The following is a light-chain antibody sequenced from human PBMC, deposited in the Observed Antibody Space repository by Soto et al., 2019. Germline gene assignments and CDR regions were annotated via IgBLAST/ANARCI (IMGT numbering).Light chain of an antibody. Sequence: DIQMTQSPSSVSASVGDTVTITCRASQFINNWVAWYQQKPGKAPNVLIHGASNLQGGVPSRFSGSQFGAEFTLTITNLQPEDFATYFCQQANTFPHTCGQGTKVEIK. CDR3: QQANTFPHT. V-gene: IGKV1D-12*01. CDR1: QFINNW. J-gene: IGKJ2*01. CDR2: GAS.